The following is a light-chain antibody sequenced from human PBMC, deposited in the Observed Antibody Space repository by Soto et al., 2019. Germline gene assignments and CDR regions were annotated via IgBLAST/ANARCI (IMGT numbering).Light chain of an antibody. V-gene: IGLV2-11*01. Sequence: QSALTQPRSVSGSPGQSVTISCTGTSXDVGGYNYVSWYQQHPGKAPKLMIYDVSKRPSGVPDRFSGSKSGNTASLTISGLQAEDEADYYCSSYTSSSNVFGTGTKVTVL. CDR1: SXDVGGYNY. CDR2: DVS. J-gene: IGLJ1*01. CDR3: SSYTSSSNV.